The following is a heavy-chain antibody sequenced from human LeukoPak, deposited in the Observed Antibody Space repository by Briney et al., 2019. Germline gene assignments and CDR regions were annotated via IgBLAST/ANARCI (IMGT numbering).Heavy chain of an antibody. J-gene: IGHJ4*02. D-gene: IGHD2-15*01. CDR3: AREDGYCSGGNCYSYFDS. V-gene: IGHV3-23*01. Sequence: GGSLRLSCAASGFTFRSYAMSWVRQAPGKGLEWVSGIRVSGSTYYADSVKGRFAISRDNSKNTLYLQMNSLRAEDTAVYFCAREDGYCSGGNCYSYFDSWGQGTLVTVSS. CDR1: GFTFRSYA. CDR2: IRVSGST.